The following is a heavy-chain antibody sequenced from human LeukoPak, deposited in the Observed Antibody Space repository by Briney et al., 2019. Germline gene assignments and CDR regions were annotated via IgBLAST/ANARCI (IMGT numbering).Heavy chain of an antibody. J-gene: IGHJ4*02. CDR1: EFSFSNYG. CDR3: AKASGSSSGWRFDY. CDR2: ISGGGGST. V-gene: IGHV3-23*01. D-gene: IGHD6-19*01. Sequence: GGSLRLSYAASEFSFSNYGMSWVRQAPGKGLEWVSSISGGGGSTYYADSVKGRFTISRDNSKNTLYLQMNSLRAEDTAVYYCAKASGSSSGWRFDYWGQGILVTVSS.